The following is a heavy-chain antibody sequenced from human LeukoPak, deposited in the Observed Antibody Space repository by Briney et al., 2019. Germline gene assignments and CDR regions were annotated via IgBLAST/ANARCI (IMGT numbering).Heavy chain of an antibody. CDR2: ISYDGTKT. V-gene: IGHV3-30*04. J-gene: IGHJ6*03. CDR1: GFIFRNYA. Sequence: QTGRSLRLSCAASGFIFRNYAMHWVRQAPGKGLEWVAIISYDGTKTYYADSVKGRFTISRDNSKNSLYLEMNSLRAEDTAVYYCAKDGSMPWGYYMDVWGKGTTVTISS. D-gene: IGHD2/OR15-2a*01. CDR3: AKDGSMPWGYYMDV.